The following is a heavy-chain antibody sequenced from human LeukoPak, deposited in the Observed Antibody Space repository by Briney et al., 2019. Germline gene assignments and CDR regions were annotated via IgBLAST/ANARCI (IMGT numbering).Heavy chain of an antibody. CDR3: ARRIAAAAAPYYFDY. CDR2: IKGDGSST. CDR1: GFTFSNYW. J-gene: IGHJ4*02. V-gene: IGHV3-74*01. D-gene: IGHD6-13*01. Sequence: GGSLRLSCAASGFTFSNYWMHWVRQTPGEGLVCVSLIKGDGSSTTYADSVKGRFTISRDNAKNTLYLQMNSLRAEDTAVYYCARRIAAAAAPYYFDYWGQGTLVTVSS.